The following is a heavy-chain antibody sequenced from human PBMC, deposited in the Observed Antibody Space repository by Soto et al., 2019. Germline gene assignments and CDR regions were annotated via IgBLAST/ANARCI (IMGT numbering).Heavy chain of an antibody. Sequence: PXEALSLASTVSGDSFSSASFYWIWKRQAPGKGLEWIGFIYFSGSTNYNPSLKSRVTMSLDTSKNQFSLNLSSVTPADTAVYYCARVNSGRNWFDPWGQGTLVTVPS. D-gene: IGHD6-19*01. J-gene: IGHJ5*02. CDR2: IYFSGST. CDR3: ARVNSGRNWFDP. V-gene: IGHV4-61*01. CDR1: GDSFSSASFY.